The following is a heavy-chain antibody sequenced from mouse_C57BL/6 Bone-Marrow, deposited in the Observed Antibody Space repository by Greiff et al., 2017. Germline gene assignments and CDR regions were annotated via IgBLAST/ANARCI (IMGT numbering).Heavy chain of an antibody. CDR3: ARSKISIRCPWYFDV. J-gene: IGHJ1*03. CDR1: GYTFTDYY. Sequence: VQLQQSGPELVKPGASVKISCKASGYTFTDYYMNWVKQSHGKSLEWIGDINPNNGGTSYNQKFKGKATLTVDKSSSTAYMELRSLTSEDSAVYYCARSKISIRCPWYFDVWGTGTTVTVSS. V-gene: IGHV1-26*01. D-gene: IGHD1-1*01. CDR2: INPNNGGT.